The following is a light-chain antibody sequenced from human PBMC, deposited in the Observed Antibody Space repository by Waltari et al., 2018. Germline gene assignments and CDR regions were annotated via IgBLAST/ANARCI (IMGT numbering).Light chain of an antibody. CDR1: QSVGIY. CDR2: QAS. J-gene: IGKJ1*01. V-gene: IGKV3-20*01. Sequence: DIVLPQSPGTLSSSPGDRATLSCRASQSVGIYLAWYQQKPGQAPKLLIYQASTRATGIPDRFSARGSGTDFSLTISRLEPEDCAVYYCQKYESLPATFGQGTKVEIK. CDR3: QKYESLPAT.